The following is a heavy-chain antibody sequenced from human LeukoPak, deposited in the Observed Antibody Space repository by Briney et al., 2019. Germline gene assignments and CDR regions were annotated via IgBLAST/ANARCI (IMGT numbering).Heavy chain of an antibody. Sequence: SVKVSCKASGGTFNSYAISWVRQAPGQGLEWMGGIIPMSDTANYPQKFRGRLTMTTDTSTSTAYMELRSLRSDDTAVYYCARAEGGLQVQAGSGYIEWGQGTLVTVSS. D-gene: IGHD3-22*01. V-gene: IGHV1-69*05. CDR2: IIPMSDTA. J-gene: IGHJ4*02. CDR3: ARAEGGLQVQAGSGYIE. CDR1: GGTFNSYA.